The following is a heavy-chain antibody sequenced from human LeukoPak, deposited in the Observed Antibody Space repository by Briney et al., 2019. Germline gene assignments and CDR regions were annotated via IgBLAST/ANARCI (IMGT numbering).Heavy chain of an antibody. CDR2: IIPIFGTA. D-gene: IGHD6-6*01. J-gene: IGHJ4*02. CDR1: GYTFTSYG. CDR3: AREGTYYSSSGGY. V-gene: IGHV1-69*13. Sequence: ASVKVSCKASGYTFTSYGISWVRQAPGQGLEWMGRIIPIFGTANYAQKFQGRVTITADESTSTAYMELSSLRSEDTAVYYCAREGTYYSSSGGYWGQGTLVTVSS.